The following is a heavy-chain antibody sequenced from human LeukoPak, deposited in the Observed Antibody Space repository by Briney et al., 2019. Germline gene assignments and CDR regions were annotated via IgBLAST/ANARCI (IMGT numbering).Heavy chain of an antibody. D-gene: IGHD6-19*01. J-gene: IGHJ4*02. Sequence: GGSLRLSCAASGFTFSSYTMNWVRQAPGKGLEWISDISSSGTTHYGDSVKGRFTISRDNAKSSLYLQMNSLRVDDTAVYYCAREDSSAWVPDYWGQGTLVTVSS. CDR1: GFTFSSYT. CDR3: AREDSSAWVPDY. CDR2: ISSSGTT. V-gene: IGHV3-48*01.